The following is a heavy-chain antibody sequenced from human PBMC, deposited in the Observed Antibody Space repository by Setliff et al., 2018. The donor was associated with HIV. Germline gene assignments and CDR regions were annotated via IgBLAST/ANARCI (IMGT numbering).Heavy chain of an antibody. D-gene: IGHD3-10*01. CDR3: AGIRGGDAFDI. CDR1: GYTFTRYD. J-gene: IGHJ3*02. CDR2: MNPNSGNT. Sequence: GGSVKVSCKASGYTFTRYDINWVRQATGQGLEWMGWMNPNSGNTGYAQKFQGRVTMTRNTSISTAYMELSSLRSEDTAVYYCAGIRGGDAFDIWGQGTMVTVSS. V-gene: IGHV1-8*01.